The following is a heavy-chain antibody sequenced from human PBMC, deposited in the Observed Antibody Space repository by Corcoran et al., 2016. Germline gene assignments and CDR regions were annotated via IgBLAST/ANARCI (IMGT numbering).Heavy chain of an antibody. CDR2: LYHSGST. CDR1: GGSISSSNW. CDR3: AGARPPDCSGGSCYSGSVDY. D-gene: IGHD2-15*01. Sequence: QVQLQESGPGLVKPSGTLSLTCAVSGGSISSSNWWSWVRQPPGKGLEWIGELYHSGSTTYNPSLKSRVTISVDKSKNPFSLKLSSVTAADPAVYYCAGARPPDCSGGSCYSGSVDYWGQGTLVTVSS. V-gene: IGHV4-4*02. J-gene: IGHJ4*02.